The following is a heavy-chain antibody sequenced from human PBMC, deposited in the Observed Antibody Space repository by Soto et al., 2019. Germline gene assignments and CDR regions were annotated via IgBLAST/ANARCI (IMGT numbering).Heavy chain of an antibody. V-gene: IGHV2-70*01. CDR3: SRAVGGFTYGYPDY. Sequence: SGPTLVNPTQTLTLTCTFSGFSLSTTGMCVSWIRQPPGKALEWLALIDWADDKYYSTSLKTRVTISKDTSKNQVVLTMTNVEPVDTATYFCSRAVGGFTYGYPDYWGQGTLVTVSS. CDR1: GFSLSTTGMC. CDR2: IDWADDK. D-gene: IGHD5-18*01. J-gene: IGHJ4*02.